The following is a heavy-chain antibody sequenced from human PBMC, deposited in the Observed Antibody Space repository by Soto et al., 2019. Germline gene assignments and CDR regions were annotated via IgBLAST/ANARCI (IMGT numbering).Heavy chain of an antibody. Sequence: SETLSLTCAVYGGCFSVDYWSWIRQPPGKGLEWIGEINHSGSTNYNPSLKSRVTISVDTSKNQFSLKLSSVTAADTAVYYCARKTRVVVVAAAYYYYYGMDVWGQGTTVT. CDR3: ARKTRVVVVAAAYYYYYGMDV. D-gene: IGHD2-15*01. V-gene: IGHV4-34*01. CDR1: GGCFSVDY. CDR2: INHSGST. J-gene: IGHJ6*02.